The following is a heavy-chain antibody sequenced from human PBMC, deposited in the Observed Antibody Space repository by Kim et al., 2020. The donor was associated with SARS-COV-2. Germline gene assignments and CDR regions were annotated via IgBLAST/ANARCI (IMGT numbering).Heavy chain of an antibody. CDR3: ATIPAAPYMDV. D-gene: IGHD2-2*01. J-gene: IGHJ6*03. Sequence: GGSLRLSCAASGFTFSSYGMHWVRQAPGKGLEWVAVISYDGSNKYYADSVKGRFTISRDNSKNTLYLQMNSLRAEDTAVYYCATIPAAPYMDVWGKGTTVTVSS. CDR1: GFTFSSYG. V-gene: IGHV3-30*03. CDR2: ISYDGSNK.